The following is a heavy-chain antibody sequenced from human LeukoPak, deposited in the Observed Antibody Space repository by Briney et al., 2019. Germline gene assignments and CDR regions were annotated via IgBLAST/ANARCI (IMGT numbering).Heavy chain of an antibody. CDR2: ISSSGSTI. V-gene: IGHV3-11*01. CDR3: ARVGDSSGYYYGEFDY. CDR1: GFTFSDCY. D-gene: IGHD3-22*01. J-gene: IGHJ4*02. Sequence: GGSLRLSCAASGFTFSDCYMSWIRQAPGKGLEWVSYISSSGSTIYYADSVKGRFTISRDNAKNSLYLQMNSLRAEDTAVYYCARVGDSSGYYYGEFDYWGQGTLVTVSS.